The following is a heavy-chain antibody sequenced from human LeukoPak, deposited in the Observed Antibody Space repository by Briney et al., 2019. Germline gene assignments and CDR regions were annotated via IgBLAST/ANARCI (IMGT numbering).Heavy chain of an antibody. V-gene: IGHV1-3*01. Sequence: VASVKVSCKASGYTFTSYAMHWVRQAPGQRLEWMGWINAGNGNTKYSQEFQGRVTMTTDTSTSTAYMELRSLRSDDTAVYYCARVKRSLFGSRYYYDSSGYYYYYYYMDVWGKGTTVTISS. CDR3: ARVKRSLFGSRYYYDSSGYYYYYYYMDV. D-gene: IGHD3-22*01. CDR1: GYTFTSYA. CDR2: INAGNGNT. J-gene: IGHJ6*03.